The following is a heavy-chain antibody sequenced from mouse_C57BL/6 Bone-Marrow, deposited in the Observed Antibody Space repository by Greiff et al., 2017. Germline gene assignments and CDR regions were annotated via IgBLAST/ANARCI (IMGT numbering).Heavy chain of an antibody. Sequence: LVHPGASVKLSCKASGYIFTEYTIHWVKQWSGQGLEWIGWFSPGSGSIKYKERFNDKATLTADKSSNTVYMELRRLTSEDSAVYFCARHERYYDYEGYFDYWGQGTTLTVTS. D-gene: IGHD2-4*01. J-gene: IGHJ2*01. CDR2: FSPGSGSI. CDR3: ARHERYYDYEGYFDY. V-gene: IGHV1-62-2*01. CDR1: GYIFTEYT.